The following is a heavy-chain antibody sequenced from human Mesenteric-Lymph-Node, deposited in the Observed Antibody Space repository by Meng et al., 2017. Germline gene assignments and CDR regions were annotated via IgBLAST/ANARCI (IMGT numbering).Heavy chain of an antibody. CDR2: IPINERTI. Sequence: GGSLRLSCAASGFTISSHEMNWVRRAPGKGLEWVSFIPINERTINYTDSVKGRFTISRDNAKNSLYLQMNSLRAEDTAVYYCASSLSGYTFDYGQDYGLNVWGQGTRVTVSS. CDR3: ASSLSGYTFDYGQDYGLNV. J-gene: IGHJ6*02. CDR1: GFTISSHE. V-gene: IGHV3-48*03. D-gene: IGHD5-18*01.